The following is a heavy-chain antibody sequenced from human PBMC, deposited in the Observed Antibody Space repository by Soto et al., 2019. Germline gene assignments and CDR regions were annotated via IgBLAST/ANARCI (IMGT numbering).Heavy chain of an antibody. V-gene: IGHV1-69*01. CDR3: AREVDYYGSGSYYNGYYYYGMYV. D-gene: IGHD3-10*01. CDR1: GGTFSSYA. CDR2: IIPIFGTA. Sequence: QVQLVQSGAEVKKPGSSVKVSCKASGGTFSSYAISWVRQAPGQGLEWMGGIIPIFGTANYAQKFQGRVTITADESTSTAYMELSSLRSEDTAVYYCAREVDYYGSGSYYNGYYYYGMYVWGQGTTVTVSS. J-gene: IGHJ6*02.